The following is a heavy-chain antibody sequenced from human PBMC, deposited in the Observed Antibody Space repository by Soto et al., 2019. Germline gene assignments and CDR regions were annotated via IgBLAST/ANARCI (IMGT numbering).Heavy chain of an antibody. J-gene: IGHJ6*03. CDR2: IYQTGNT. CDR3: ARGAGYCSSTSCPHDYYYYYYMDV. Sequence: SETLSLTCAVSSGSIGTGNWWTWVRQPPGKGLEWIGEIYQTGNTNYNPSLKSRVTISVDKSKNQFSLKLSSVTAADTAVYYCARGAGYCSSTSCPHDYYYYYYMDVWGKGTTVTVSS. V-gene: IGHV4-4*02. CDR1: SGSIGTGNW. D-gene: IGHD2-2*01.